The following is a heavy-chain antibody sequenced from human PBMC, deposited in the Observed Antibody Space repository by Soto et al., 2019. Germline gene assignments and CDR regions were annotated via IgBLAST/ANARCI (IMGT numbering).Heavy chain of an antibody. V-gene: IGHV3-23*01. CDR1: GFTFSSYA. CDR2: ISGSGGST. CDR3: AKGAGIAVAGFYYYGMDV. Sequence: GGSLRLSCAASGFTFSSYAMSWVRQAPGKGLEWVSAISGSGGSTYYADSVKGRFTISRDNSKNTLYLQMNSLRAEDTAVYYCAKGAGIAVAGFYYYGMDVWGQGTTVTVSS. D-gene: IGHD6-19*01. J-gene: IGHJ6*02.